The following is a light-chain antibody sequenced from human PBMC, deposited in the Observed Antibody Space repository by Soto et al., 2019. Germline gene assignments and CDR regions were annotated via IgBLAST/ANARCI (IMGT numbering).Light chain of an antibody. CDR2: AAS. CDR3: QQSYNTPLLT. Sequence: DIQMTQSPSTLSASVGDRVTITCRASQSISSYLNWYQQKPGKAPKLLIYAASSLQSGVPSRFGGSGSGTDFTLTISSLQPEDFATYYCQQSYNTPLLTFGGGTKVDIK. J-gene: IGKJ4*01. V-gene: IGKV1-39*01. CDR1: QSISSY.